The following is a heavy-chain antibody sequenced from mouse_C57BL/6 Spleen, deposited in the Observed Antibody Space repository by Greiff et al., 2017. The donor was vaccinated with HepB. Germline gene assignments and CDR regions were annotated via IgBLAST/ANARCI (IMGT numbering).Heavy chain of an antibody. CDR3: ARHDGRGPLDY. CDR1: GYAFTNYL. J-gene: IGHJ2*01. V-gene: IGHV1-54*01. CDR2: INPGSGGT. Sequence: VQLQQSGAELVRPGTSVKVSCKASGYAFTNYLIVWVKQRPGQGLEWIGVINPGSGGTNYNEKFKGKATLTADKSSSTAYMQLSSLTSAGSAVYFCARHDGRGPLDYWGQGTTLTVSS. D-gene: IGHD1-1*01.